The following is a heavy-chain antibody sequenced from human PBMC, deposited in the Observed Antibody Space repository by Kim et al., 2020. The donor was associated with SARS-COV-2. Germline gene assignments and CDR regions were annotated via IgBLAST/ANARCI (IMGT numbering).Heavy chain of an antibody. Sequence: GGSTYYADSVKGRFTISRDNSKNTLYLQMNSLRAEDTAVYYWAKERWFDPWGQGTLVTVSS. J-gene: IGHJ5*02. V-gene: IGHV3-23*01. CDR2: GGST. CDR3: AKERWFDP.